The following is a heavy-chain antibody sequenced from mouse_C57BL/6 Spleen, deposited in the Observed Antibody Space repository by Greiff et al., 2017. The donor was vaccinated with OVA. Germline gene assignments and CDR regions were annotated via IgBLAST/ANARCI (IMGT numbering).Heavy chain of an antibody. D-gene: IGHD2-5*01. V-gene: IGHV1-47*01. Sequence: QVQLKESGAELVKPGASVKMSCKASGYTFTTYPIEWMKQNHGKSLEWIGNFHPYNDDTKYNEKFKGKATLTVEKSSSTVYLELSRLTSDDSAVYYCARSSNHGYYFDYWGQGTTLTVSS. CDR3: ARSSNHGYYFDY. CDR2: FHPYNDDT. CDR1: GYTFTTYP. J-gene: IGHJ2*01.